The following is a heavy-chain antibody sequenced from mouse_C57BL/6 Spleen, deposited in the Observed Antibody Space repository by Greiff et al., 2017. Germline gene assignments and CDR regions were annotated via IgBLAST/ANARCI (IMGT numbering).Heavy chain of an antibody. Sequence: EVQRVESGAELVKPGASVKLSCTASGFNIKDYYMHWVKQRTEQGLEWIGRIDPEAGETKYAPKFQGKATITADTSSNTAYLQLSSLTSEDTAVYYCARANWDSWFAYWGQGTLVTVSA. D-gene: IGHD4-1*01. CDR3: ARANWDSWFAY. CDR2: IDPEAGET. CDR1: GFNIKDYY. J-gene: IGHJ3*01. V-gene: IGHV14-2*01.